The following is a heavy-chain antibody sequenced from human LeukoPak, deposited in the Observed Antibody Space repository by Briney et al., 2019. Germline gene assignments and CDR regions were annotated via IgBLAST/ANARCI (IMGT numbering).Heavy chain of an antibody. D-gene: IGHD1-7*01. CDR2: INSDGSST. J-gene: IGHJ4*02. CDR3: ARGGTYSYEQVGY. Sequence: GGSLRLSCAASGFTFSSYWMHWVRQAPGKGLVWVSRINSDGSSTSYADSVKGRSTISRDNAKNTLYLQMNSLRAEDTAVYYCARGGTYSYEQVGYWGQGTLVTVSS. V-gene: IGHV3-74*01. CDR1: GFTFSSYW.